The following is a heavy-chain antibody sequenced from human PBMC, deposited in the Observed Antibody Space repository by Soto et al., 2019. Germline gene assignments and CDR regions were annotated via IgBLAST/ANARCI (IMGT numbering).Heavy chain of an antibody. V-gene: IGHV4-34*01. D-gene: IGHD6-13*01. CDR2: INHSGST. Sequence: PSETLSLTCAVYGGSFSGYYWSWIRQPPGKGLEWIGEINHSGSTNYNPSLKSRVTISVDTSKNQFSLNLSSVTAADTAVYYCAGGRGRQQLVMSYYYGMDVWGQGTTVIVSS. CDR3: AGGRGRQQLVMSYYYGMDV. J-gene: IGHJ6*02. CDR1: GGSFSGYY.